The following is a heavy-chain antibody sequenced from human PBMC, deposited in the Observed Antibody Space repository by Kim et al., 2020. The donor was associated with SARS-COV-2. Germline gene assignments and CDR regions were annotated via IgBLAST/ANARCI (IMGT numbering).Heavy chain of an antibody. CDR3: TTHTGALGHH. CDR2: GTT. D-gene: IGHD7-27*01. Sequence: GTTDYAAPVKGRFTFLRDDSKNTLYLQMNSLKIEDTAVYYCTTHTGALGHHWGQGTLVTVSS. V-gene: IGHV3-15*01. J-gene: IGHJ5*02.